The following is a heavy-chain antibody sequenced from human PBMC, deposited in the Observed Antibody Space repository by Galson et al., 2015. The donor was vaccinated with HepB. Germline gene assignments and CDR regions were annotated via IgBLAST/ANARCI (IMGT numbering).Heavy chain of an antibody. CDR2: ISGSGAST. CDR1: GFTFDNYA. V-gene: IGHV3-23*01. Sequence: SLRLSCAASGFTFDNYAMSWVRQAPGKGLEWVSGISGSGASTYYADSVKGRFTISRDNSKNTLYLQMNSLRAEDTAVYYCARATSGRYYRFEYWGQGTLVTVSS. D-gene: IGHD1-26*01. J-gene: IGHJ4*02. CDR3: ARATSGRYYRFEY.